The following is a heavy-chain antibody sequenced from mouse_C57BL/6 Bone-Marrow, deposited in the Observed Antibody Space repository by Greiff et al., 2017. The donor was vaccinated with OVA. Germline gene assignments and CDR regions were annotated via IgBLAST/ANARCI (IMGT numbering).Heavy chain of an antibody. CDR1: GYTFTSYW. CDR3: ARSGLATIVTYYFDY. Sequence: VQLQQPGAELVKPGASVKLSCKASGYTFTSYWMQWVKQRPGQGLEWIGEIDPSDSYTNYNQKFKGKATLTVDTSSSTAYMQLSSLTSEDSAVYYCARSGLATIVTYYFDYWGQGTTLTVSS. CDR2: IDPSDSYT. J-gene: IGHJ2*01. D-gene: IGHD2-5*01. V-gene: IGHV1-50*01.